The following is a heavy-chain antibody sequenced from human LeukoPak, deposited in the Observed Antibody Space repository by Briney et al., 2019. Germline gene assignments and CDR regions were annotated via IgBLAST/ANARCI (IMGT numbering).Heavy chain of an antibody. CDR3: ARQKTYYYDSSGWY. D-gene: IGHD3-22*01. CDR1: GGSISSSSYY. J-gene: IGHJ4*02. Sequence: SETLSLTCTVSGGSISSSSYYWGWLRQPPGKGLEGIGSIYYSGSTYYNPPLKSRVTISVDTSKNHFSLKLSSVTAADTAVYYCARQKTYYYDSSGWYGGQGTLVTVSS. V-gene: IGHV4-39*01. CDR2: IYYSGST.